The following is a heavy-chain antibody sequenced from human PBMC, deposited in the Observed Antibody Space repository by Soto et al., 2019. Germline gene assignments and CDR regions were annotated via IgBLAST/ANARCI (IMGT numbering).Heavy chain of an antibody. CDR1: GDSINNYY. J-gene: IGHJ4*02. V-gene: IGHV4-4*07. CDR2: IYSNGNT. D-gene: IGHD5-12*01. CDR3: ARGGAVATTAHFDH. Sequence: SETLSLTCTVSGDSINNYYWSWMRLPAGKGLEWIGRIYSNGNTYYNPSLKSRVSMSVDTSKNQFSLILKTVTAADTAVYYCARGGAVATTAHFDHWGQGTMVTVYS.